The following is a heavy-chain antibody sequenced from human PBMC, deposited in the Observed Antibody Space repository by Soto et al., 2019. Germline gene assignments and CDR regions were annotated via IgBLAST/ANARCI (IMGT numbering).Heavy chain of an antibody. Sequence: ASVKVSCKASGYTFTGHYIHWVRQAPEQGPEWMGEIGPESGATRYAQKFQGRVTMTRDTSITTVYMELKNLSPDDTAVYYCGRGRSGQIGVFYWG. V-gene: IGHV1-2*02. CDR2: IGPESGAT. D-gene: IGHD1-26*01. J-gene: IGHJ4*01. CDR1: GYTFTGHY. CDR3: GRGRSGQIGVFY.